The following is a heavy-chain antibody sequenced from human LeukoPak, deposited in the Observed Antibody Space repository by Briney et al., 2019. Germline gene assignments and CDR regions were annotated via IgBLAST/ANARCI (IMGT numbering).Heavy chain of an antibody. CDR2: MNPNSGNT. CDR3: AREGSDY. J-gene: IGHJ4*02. V-gene: IGHV1-8*03. Sequence: GASVKVSCKAYGYTFTSYDINWVRQATGQGLEWMGYMNPNSGNTGYAQKFQGRVTITTNTSTSTAYMELSSLRSDDTAVYHCAREGSDYWGQGTLVTVSS. CDR1: GYTFTSYD.